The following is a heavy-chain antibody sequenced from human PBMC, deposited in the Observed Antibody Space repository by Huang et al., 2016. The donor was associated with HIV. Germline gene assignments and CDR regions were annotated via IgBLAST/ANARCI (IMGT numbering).Heavy chain of an antibody. V-gene: IGHV1-18*01. J-gene: IGHJ3*02. CDR3: VRDKFYDINAYRDAFDI. D-gene: IGHD3-9*01. Sequence: QVQLVQSGVEVKKPGASVKVSCKTSGYTFTHYGISWVRQAPGKGLEWMGWISGYNCNTHYLQKFQGRVTMTTDTSTTTAYMELRSLRSDDTAVYYCVRDKFYDINAYRDAFDIWGRGTMVIVS. CDR2: ISGYNCNT. CDR1: GYTFTHYG.